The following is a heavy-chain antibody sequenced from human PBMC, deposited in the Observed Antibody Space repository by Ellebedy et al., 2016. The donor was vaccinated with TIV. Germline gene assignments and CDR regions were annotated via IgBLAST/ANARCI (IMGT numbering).Heavy chain of an antibody. D-gene: IGHD6-13*01. CDR3: AKLGGVLSWYADY. CDR2: ISVSGGTT. V-gene: IGHV3-23*01. CDR1: GFTFSGYW. J-gene: IGHJ4*02. Sequence: GESLKISCAVSGFTFSGYWMSWVRQAPGKGLEWVSAISVSGGTTYYADSVKGRFTISRDNSKNTRYLQMNSRRADDTAIYYCAKLGGVLSWYADYWGLGTLVTVSS.